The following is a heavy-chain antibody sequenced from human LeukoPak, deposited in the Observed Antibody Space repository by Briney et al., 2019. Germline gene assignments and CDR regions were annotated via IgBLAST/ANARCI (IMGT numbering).Heavy chain of an antibody. CDR2: ISGSGGST. CDR1: GFTFSSYA. D-gene: IGHD3-10*02. J-gene: IGHJ4*02. V-gene: IGHV3-23*01. CDR3: AKVFVFRAGGFFPQSRTPFDY. Sequence: GGSLRLSCAASGFTFSSYAMSWVRQAPGKGLEWVSAISGSGGSTYYADSVKGRFTISRDNSKNTLYLQMNSLRAEDTAVYYCAKVFVFRAGGFFPQSRTPFDYWGQGTLVTVSS.